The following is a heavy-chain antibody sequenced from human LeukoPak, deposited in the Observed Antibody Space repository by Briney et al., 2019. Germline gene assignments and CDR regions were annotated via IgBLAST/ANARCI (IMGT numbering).Heavy chain of an antibody. CDR2: ISSSSSTI. D-gene: IGHD3-10*01. J-gene: IGHJ3*02. CDR3: AKKRGPSGAFDI. CDR1: GFTFSSYS. Sequence: GGSLRLSCAASGFTFSSYSMNWVRQAPGKGLEWVSYISSSSSTIYYADSVKGRFTISRDNSKNTLYLQMNSLRAEDTAVYYCAKKRGPSGAFDIWGQGTMVTVSS. V-gene: IGHV3-48*01.